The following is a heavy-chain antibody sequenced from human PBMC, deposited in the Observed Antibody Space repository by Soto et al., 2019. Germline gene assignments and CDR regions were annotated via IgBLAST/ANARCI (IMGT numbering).Heavy chain of an antibody. Sequence: SVKVSCKASGGTFSDYALSWVRQAPGQGLEWMGGIIPIFGTSNYAQKFQGRVTITADESTNTAYMELSGPRSEDTAVYYCARARGYSYGDQYFDYWGQGTLVTVSS. CDR3: ARARGYSYGDQYFDY. CDR1: GGTFSDYA. D-gene: IGHD5-18*01. CDR2: IIPIFGTS. J-gene: IGHJ4*02. V-gene: IGHV1-69*13.